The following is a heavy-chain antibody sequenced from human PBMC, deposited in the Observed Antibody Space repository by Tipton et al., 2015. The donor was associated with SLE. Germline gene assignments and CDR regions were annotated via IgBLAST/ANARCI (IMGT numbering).Heavy chain of an antibody. D-gene: IGHD1-26*01. CDR1: GDTISDHY. J-gene: IGHJ4*02. CDR3: ARGGGSYYDY. CDR2: TYYTGNT. V-gene: IGHV4-59*11. Sequence: TLSLTCTVSGDTISDHYWSWIRQPPGKGLEWIGYTYYTGNTNYNPSLKSRVTISVDTSKNQFSLKLTSVTAADTAVYYCARGGGSYYDYWGQGTLVTVSS.